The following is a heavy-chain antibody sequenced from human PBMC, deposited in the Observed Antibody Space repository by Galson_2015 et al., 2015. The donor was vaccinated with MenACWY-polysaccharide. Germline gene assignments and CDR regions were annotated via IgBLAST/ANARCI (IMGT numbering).Heavy chain of an antibody. V-gene: IGHV4-59*01. J-gene: IGHJ5*02. D-gene: IGHD5-24*01. Sequence: SESLSLTCPVSGASIGRSYWAWIRQPPGEGLEWIGYTFYSGVNNYKPSLTGRVTISVDTSMRQFSLNLTSVTAADTAVYYCARARRQMAVTWGQGTLVIVSS. CDR2: TFYSGVN. CDR1: GASIGRSY. CDR3: ARARRQMAVT.